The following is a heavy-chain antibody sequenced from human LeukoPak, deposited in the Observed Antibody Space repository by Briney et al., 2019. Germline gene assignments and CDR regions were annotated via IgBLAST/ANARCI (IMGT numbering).Heavy chain of an antibody. Sequence: GGSLRLSCSASGFTFSSYAMHWVRQAPGKGLEYVSAISSNGGSTYYAESVKGRFTIPRDNSKNTLYLQMRSLRAEDTAVYHCVKGQVGYTIKIPFDYWGQGTLVTVSS. CDR1: GFTFSSYA. V-gene: IGHV3-64D*06. CDR3: VKGQVGYTIKIPFDY. J-gene: IGHJ4*02. D-gene: IGHD5-24*01. CDR2: ISSNGGST.